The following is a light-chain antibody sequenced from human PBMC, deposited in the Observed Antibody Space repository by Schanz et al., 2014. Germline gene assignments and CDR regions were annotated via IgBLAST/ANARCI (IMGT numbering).Light chain of an antibody. V-gene: IGLV1-40*01. Sequence: QSVLTQPPSVSRAPGQRVTISCTGSSSNIGAGYDVHWYQQLPGAAPKLLIYGNSNRPSGVPDRFSGSKSGTSASLAITGLQAADEADYYCQSYDSSLSGSVFGGGTKLTV. CDR2: GNS. CDR1: SSNIGAGYD. J-gene: IGLJ3*02. CDR3: QSYDSSLSGSV.